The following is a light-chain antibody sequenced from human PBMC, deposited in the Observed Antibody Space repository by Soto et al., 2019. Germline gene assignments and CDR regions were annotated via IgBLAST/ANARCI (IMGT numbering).Light chain of an antibody. CDR2: GAS. CDR1: QSVSSN. Sequence: EIVMTQSPATLSVSPGERATLSCRASQSVSSNLAWYQQKPGQAPRLLIYGASTRATGIPASFSGSGSGTEFTLPISSLQSEDFAVYYCQQYNNCPPWTFGQGTKVEIK. J-gene: IGKJ1*01. CDR3: QQYNNCPPWT. V-gene: IGKV3-15*01.